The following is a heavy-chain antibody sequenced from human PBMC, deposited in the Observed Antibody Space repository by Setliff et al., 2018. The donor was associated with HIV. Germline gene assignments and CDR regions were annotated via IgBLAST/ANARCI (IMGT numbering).Heavy chain of an antibody. CDR2: VHYSGTT. CDR1: GGSSSSHY. J-gene: IGHJ4*02. V-gene: IGHV4-59*11. CDR3: ARENGDCSGGACYFMLDS. Sequence: SETLSLTCTVSGGSSSSHYWSWIRQPPGQGLEWIGYVHYSGTTNYNPSLKSRVAISVDASNNQFSLELRSMTAADTAVYYCARENGDCSGGACYFMLDSWGQGTRVTVSS. D-gene: IGHD2-15*01.